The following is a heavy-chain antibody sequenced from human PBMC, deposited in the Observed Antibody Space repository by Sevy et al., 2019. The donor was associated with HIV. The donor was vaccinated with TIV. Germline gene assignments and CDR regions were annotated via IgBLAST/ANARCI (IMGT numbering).Heavy chain of an antibody. CDR3: ATLGGYSYGSAYYYYYYMDV. Sequence: ASVKVSCKASGGTFSSYAISWVRQAPGQGLEWMGGIIPTFGTANYAQKFQGRVTITADKSTGTAYMELSSLRSEDTAVYYCATLGGYSYGSAYYYYYYMDVWGKGTTVTVSS. D-gene: IGHD5-18*01. V-gene: IGHV1-69*06. CDR1: GGTFSSYA. CDR2: IIPTFGTA. J-gene: IGHJ6*03.